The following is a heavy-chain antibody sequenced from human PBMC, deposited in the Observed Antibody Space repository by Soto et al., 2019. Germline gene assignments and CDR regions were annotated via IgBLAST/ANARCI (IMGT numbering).Heavy chain of an antibody. D-gene: IGHD3-9*01. CDR1: GFTFSSYS. CDR2: ISSSSSYI. Sequence: GGSLRLSCAASGFTFSSYSMNWVRQAPGKGLEWVSSISSSSSYIYYADSVKGRFTISRDNAKNSLYLQMNSLRAEDTAVYYCARGLYYDILTGYYNAFDIWGQGTMVTVSS. V-gene: IGHV3-21*01. CDR3: ARGLYYDILTGYYNAFDI. J-gene: IGHJ3*02.